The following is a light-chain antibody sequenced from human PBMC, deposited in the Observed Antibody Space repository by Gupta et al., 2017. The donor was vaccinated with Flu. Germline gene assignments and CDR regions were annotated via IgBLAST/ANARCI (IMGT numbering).Light chain of an antibody. CDR2: ANN. V-gene: IGLV1-44*01. CDR3: AAWDDSLNGTNYV. CDR1: SSNMGSNP. J-gene: IGLJ1*01. Sequence: QSVLTQPPSASGTPGQTVPISCSGSSSNMGSNPVRWYQQLPGTAPKLLIYANNQRPSGVPDRFAGSKSGASASLAISGLQSEDEADYFCAAWDDSLNGTNYVFGTGTKVTVL.